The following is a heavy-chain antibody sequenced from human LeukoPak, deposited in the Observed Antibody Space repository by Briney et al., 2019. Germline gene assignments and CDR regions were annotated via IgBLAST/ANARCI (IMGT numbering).Heavy chain of an antibody. CDR1: GYTFTGYY. J-gene: IGHJ6*02. CDR2: IDPSDSYT. V-gene: IGHV5-10-1*01. CDR3: ARLGRAGTYYYGMDV. Sequence: GASVTVSCKASGYTFTGYYMHWVRQMHGKGLEWMGMIDPSDSYTNYSPSFQGHLTISADKSISTAYLQWSSLKASDTAMYYCARLGRAGTYYYGMDVWGQGTTVTVSS. D-gene: IGHD3-10*01.